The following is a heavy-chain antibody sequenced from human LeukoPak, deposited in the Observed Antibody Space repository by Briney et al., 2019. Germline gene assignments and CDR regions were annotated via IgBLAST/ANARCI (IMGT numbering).Heavy chain of an antibody. D-gene: IGHD5-18*01. CDR1: GFTFSSYW. CDR2: IKQDGSEK. CDR3: ATDVDTAMVEADY. V-gene: IGHV3-7*01. J-gene: IGHJ4*02. Sequence: GGALRLSCAASGFTFSSYWMSWVRQAPGKGLEWVANIKQDGSEKYYVDSVKGRFTISRDNAKNSLYLQMNSLRAEDTAVYYCATDVDTAMVEADYWGQGTLVTVSS.